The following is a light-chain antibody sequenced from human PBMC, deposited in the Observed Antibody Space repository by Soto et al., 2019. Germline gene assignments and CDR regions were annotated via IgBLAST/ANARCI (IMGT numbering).Light chain of an antibody. CDR2: DAS. CDR3: QQYNSYSWT. Sequence: AIQVTQYRSSLSASVGDNITLSCQTSRRVDSYIHWYQHQSGKAPKLLIYDASSWESGVPSRFSGSGSGTEFTLTISSLQPDDFATYYCQQYNSYSWTFGQGTKVDI. V-gene: IGKV1-13*02. J-gene: IGKJ1*01. CDR1: RRVDSY.